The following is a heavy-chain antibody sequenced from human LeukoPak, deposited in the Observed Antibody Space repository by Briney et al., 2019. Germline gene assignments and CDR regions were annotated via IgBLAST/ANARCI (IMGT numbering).Heavy chain of an antibody. CDR1: GFTFGDYA. Sequence: PGRSLRLSCTASGFTFGDYAMSWVRQAPGKGLGWVGFIRSKAYGGTTEYAASVKGRFTISRDDSKSIAYLQMNSLKTEDTAVYYCTRNEAKYYDFWSGYSSGPLDYCGQGTLVTVSS. CDR3: TRNEAKYYDFWSGYSSGPLDY. D-gene: IGHD3-3*01. CDR2: IRSKAYGGTT. J-gene: IGHJ4*02. V-gene: IGHV3-49*04.